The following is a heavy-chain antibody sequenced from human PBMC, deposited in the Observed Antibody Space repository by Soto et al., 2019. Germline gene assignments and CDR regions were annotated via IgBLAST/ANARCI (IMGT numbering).Heavy chain of an antibody. CDR2: IIPILGIA. D-gene: IGHD3-3*01. CDR3: ARDQGSYDFWSGHYMDV. J-gene: IGHJ6*03. CDR1: GYTFTSYG. Sequence: ASVKVSCKASGYTFTSYGISWVRQAPGQGLEWMGRIIPILGIANYAQKFQGRVTITADKSTSTAYMELSSLRSEDTAVYYCARDQGSYDFWSGHYMDVWGKGTTVTVSS. V-gene: IGHV1-69*04.